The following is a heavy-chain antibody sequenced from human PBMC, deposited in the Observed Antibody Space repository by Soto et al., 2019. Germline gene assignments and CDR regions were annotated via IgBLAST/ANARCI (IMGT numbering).Heavy chain of an antibody. Sequence: GASVKVSCKASGGTFSIHAISWVRQAPGQGLEWMGGIIPFFKATNYAQKFQGRVTITADDSTSTAYMDLYSLRSEDTAVYYCARDVPLNYYDGTFSYYAMDVWGQGTTVTVSS. CDR1: GGTFSIHA. V-gene: IGHV1-69*13. CDR3: ARDVPLNYYDGTFSYYAMDV. J-gene: IGHJ6*02. D-gene: IGHD3-16*01. CDR2: IIPFFKAT.